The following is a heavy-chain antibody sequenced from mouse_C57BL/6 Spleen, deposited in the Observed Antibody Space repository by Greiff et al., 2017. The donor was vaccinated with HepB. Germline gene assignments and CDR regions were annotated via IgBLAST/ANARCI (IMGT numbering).Heavy chain of an antibody. CDR1: GFTFSSYT. CDR3: ARRYYGSSYYFDY. Sequence: EVMLVESGGGLVKPGGSLKLSCAASGFTFSSYTMSWVRQTPEKRLEWVATISGGSGNTYYPDSVKGRFTISRDNAKNTLYLQMSSLRSEDTALYYCARRYYGSSYYFDYWGQGTTLTVSS. V-gene: IGHV5-9*01. D-gene: IGHD1-1*01. CDR2: ISGGSGNT. J-gene: IGHJ2*01.